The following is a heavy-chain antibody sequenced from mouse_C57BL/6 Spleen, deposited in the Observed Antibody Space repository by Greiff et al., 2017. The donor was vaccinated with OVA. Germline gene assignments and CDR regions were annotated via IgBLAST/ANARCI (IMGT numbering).Heavy chain of an antibody. CDR2: INPNNGGT. D-gene: IGHD2-2*01. CDR1: GYTFTDYY. CDR3: ARVLWLRGYFDV. Sequence: EVQLQQSGPELVKPGASVKISCKASGYTFTDYYMNWVKQSHGKSLEWIGDINPNNGGTSYNQKFKGKATLTVDKSSSTAYMELRSLTSEDSAVYYCARVLWLRGYFDVWGTGTTVTVSS. J-gene: IGHJ1*03. V-gene: IGHV1-26*01.